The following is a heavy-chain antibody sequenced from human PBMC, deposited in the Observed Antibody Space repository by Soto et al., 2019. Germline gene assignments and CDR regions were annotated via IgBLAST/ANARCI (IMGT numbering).Heavy chain of an antibody. CDR1: GFSLSTSGVG. Sequence: QITLKESGPTLVKPTQTLTLTCTFSGFSLSTSGVGVGWIRQPPGKALEWLALIYWTDDKRYSPSLKSRLTNTKDTPKNQVVLTMTNMDPVDTGTHYCAHRPYNTGSWLKWFDPWGQGTLVTVSS. CDR3: AHRPYNTGSWLKWFDP. V-gene: IGHV2-5*01. CDR2: IYWTDDK. J-gene: IGHJ5*02. D-gene: IGHD3-9*01.